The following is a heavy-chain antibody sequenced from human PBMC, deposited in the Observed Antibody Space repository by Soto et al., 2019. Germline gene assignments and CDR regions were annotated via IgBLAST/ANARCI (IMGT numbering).Heavy chain of an antibody. CDR3: ARDSIYGDYVSDYYYYGMDV. Sequence: GASVKVSCKASGYTFTSYYMHWVRQAPGQGLEWMGIINPSGGSTSYAQKFQGRVTMTRDTSTSTVYMELSSLRSEDTAVYYCARDSIYGDYVSDYYYYGMDVRGQGTTVTVSS. D-gene: IGHD4-17*01. CDR2: INPSGGST. J-gene: IGHJ6*02. V-gene: IGHV1-46*01. CDR1: GYTFTSYY.